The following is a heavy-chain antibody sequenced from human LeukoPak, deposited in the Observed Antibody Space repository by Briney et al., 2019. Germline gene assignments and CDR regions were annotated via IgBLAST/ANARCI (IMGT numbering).Heavy chain of an antibody. CDR1: GFTFSSYA. CDR2: IASDGSST. Sequence: PGGSLRLSCAASGFTFSSYAMSWVHQAPGKGLVWVSRIASDGSSTTYADSVKGRFSISRDNAKNTLYLQMNSLRVEDTAVYYCARGRPHGNDYWGQGTLVTVSS. J-gene: IGHJ4*02. V-gene: IGHV3-74*01. CDR3: ARGRPHGNDY. D-gene: IGHD4-23*01.